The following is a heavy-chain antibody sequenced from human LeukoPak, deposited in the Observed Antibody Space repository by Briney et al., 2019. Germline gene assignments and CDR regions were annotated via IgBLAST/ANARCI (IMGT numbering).Heavy chain of an antibody. D-gene: IGHD6-6*01. CDR2: IYTSGST. CDR1: GGSFSGYY. J-gene: IGHJ6*02. Sequence: SETLSLTCAVYGGSFSGYYWSWIRQPAGKGLEWIGRIYTSGSTNYNPSLKSRVTMSVDTSKNQFSLKLSSVTAADTAVYYCARDQVSSFDLIGYGMDVWGQGTTVTVSS. CDR3: ARDQVSSFDLIGYGMDV. V-gene: IGHV4-4*07.